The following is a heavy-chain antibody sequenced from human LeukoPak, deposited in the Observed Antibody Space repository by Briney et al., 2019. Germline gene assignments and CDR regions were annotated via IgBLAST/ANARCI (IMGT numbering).Heavy chain of an antibody. Sequence: GASVKVSCKASGGTFSSYAISWARQAPGQGLEWMGGIIPIFGTANYAQKFQGRVTITADESTSTAYMELSSLRSEDTAVYYCARAATIFGVVSRSYYFDYWGQGTLVTVSS. D-gene: IGHD3-3*01. CDR2: IIPIFGTA. V-gene: IGHV1-69*13. CDR3: ARAATIFGVVSRSYYFDY. J-gene: IGHJ4*02. CDR1: GGTFSSYA.